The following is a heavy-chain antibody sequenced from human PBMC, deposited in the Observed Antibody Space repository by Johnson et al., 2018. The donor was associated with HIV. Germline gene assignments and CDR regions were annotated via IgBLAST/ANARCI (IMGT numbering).Heavy chain of an antibody. CDR2: ISFNGGTI. V-gene: IGHV3-30-3*01. Sequence: QVQLVESGGGVVQPGRSLRLSCAASGFTFSSYAMHWVRQPPGKGLEWVACISFNGGTIAYANSVKGRFTISRDNAKNSLSLQMNSLRPEDTAVYYCARDGRDLVTRGSFDVWGQGTMVTVSS. J-gene: IGHJ3*01. D-gene: IGHD5-18*01. CDR1: GFTFSSYA. CDR3: ARDGRDLVTRGSFDV.